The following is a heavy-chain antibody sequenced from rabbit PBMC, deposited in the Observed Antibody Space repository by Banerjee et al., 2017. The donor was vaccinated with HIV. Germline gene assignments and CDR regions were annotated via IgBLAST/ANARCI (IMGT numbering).Heavy chain of an antibody. J-gene: IGHJ5*01. Sequence: QEQLEESGGDLVKPEGSLTLTCTASGFSFSSSYWICWIRQAPGKGLEWIACIDAGSNGNTYYASWAKGRFTISKTSSTTVTLQMTSLTAADTATYFCARDWGAYAGHGYATGWLDLWGQGTLVTVS. V-gene: IGHV1S45*01. D-gene: IGHD6-1*01. CDR3: ARDWGAYAGHGYATGWLDL. CDR1: GFSFSSSYW. CDR2: IDAGSNGNT.